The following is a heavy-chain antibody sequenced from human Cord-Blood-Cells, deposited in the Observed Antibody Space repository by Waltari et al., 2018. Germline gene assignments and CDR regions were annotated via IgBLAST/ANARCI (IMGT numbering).Heavy chain of an antibody. CDR3: ARKVSGVTTAKRWFDP. CDR1: SGSFSGYY. V-gene: IGHV4-34*01. J-gene: IGHJ5*02. CDR2: INHSGST. D-gene: IGHD4-17*01. Sequence: QVQLQQWGAGLLKPSETLSLTCAVYSGSFSGYYWSWIRQPPGKGLEWIGEINHSGSTNYNPSLKSRVTISVDTSKNQFSLKLSSVTAADTAVYYCARKVSGVTTAKRWFDPWGQGTLVTVSS.